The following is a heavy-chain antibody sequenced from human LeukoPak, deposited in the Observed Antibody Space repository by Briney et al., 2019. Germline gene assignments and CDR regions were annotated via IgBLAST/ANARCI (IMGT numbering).Heavy chain of an antibody. CDR1: GFNFNINW. J-gene: IGHJ4*02. CDR2: VKVDGSQQ. Sequence: GGSLRLSCAASGFNFNINWMSWVRQAPGKGLGWVANVKVDGSQQNYVDSVKGRFTISRDNAKSSVYLQVNNLRADDTAVYYCAKDRVGGSYNYWGQGTLVTVSS. CDR3: AKDRVGGSYNY. V-gene: IGHV3-7*01. D-gene: IGHD3-10*01.